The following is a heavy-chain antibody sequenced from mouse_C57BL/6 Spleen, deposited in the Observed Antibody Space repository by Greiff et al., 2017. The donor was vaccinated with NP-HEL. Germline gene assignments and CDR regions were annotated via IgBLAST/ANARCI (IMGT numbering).Heavy chain of an antibody. CDR3: TRPLYFSNYEGFAY. Sequence: QVQLQQPGAELVKPGASVTLSCKASGYTFTSYWMHWVKQRPGRGLEWIGRIDPNSGGTKYNEKFKSKATLTVDKPSSTAYMQLSSLTSEDSAVYYCTRPLYFSNYEGFAYWGQGTLVTVSA. D-gene: IGHD2-5*01. CDR1: GYTFTSYW. CDR2: IDPNSGGT. V-gene: IGHV1-72*01. J-gene: IGHJ3*01.